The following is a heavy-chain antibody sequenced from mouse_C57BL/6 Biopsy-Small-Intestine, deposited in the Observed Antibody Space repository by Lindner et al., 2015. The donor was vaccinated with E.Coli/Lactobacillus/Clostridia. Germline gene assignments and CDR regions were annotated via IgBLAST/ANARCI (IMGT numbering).Heavy chain of an antibody. D-gene: IGHD1-1*01. CDR2: ISSGSSTI. J-gene: IGHJ4*01. CDR3: AKDYYGSSDAMDY. CDR1: GFTFSDYG. Sequence: VQLQESWGRLSEAWRVLKLSCAASGFTFSDYGMHWVRQAPEKGLEWVAYISSGSSTIYYADTVKGRFTISRDNAKNTLFLQMTSLRSEDTAMYYCAKDYYGSSDAMDYWGQGTSVTVSS. V-gene: IGHV5-17*01.